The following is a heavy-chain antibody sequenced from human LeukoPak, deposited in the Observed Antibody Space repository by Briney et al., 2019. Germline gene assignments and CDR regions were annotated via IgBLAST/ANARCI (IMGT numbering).Heavy chain of an antibody. Sequence: GRSLRLSCAASGFTFSSYAMHWVRQAPGKGLEWVAVISYDGSNKYYAGSVKGRFTISRDNSKNTLYLQMNSLRAEDTAVYYCASPPHITMVRGYWGQGTLVTVSS. V-gene: IGHV3-30-3*01. CDR3: ASPPHITMVRGY. CDR1: GFTFSSYA. CDR2: ISYDGSNK. D-gene: IGHD3-10*01. J-gene: IGHJ4*02.